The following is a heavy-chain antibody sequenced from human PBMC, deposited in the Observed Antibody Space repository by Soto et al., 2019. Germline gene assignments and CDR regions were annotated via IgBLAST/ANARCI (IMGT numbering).Heavy chain of an antibody. Sequence: PSETLSLTCTVSGGSISSYYWSWIRQPPGKGLEWIGYIYYSGSTNYNPSLKSRVTISVDTSKNQFSLKLSSVTAADTAVYYCARGGTVTTSTVSPYYYGMDVWGQGTTVTVSS. CDR2: IYYSGST. D-gene: IGHD4-17*01. CDR1: GGSISSYY. V-gene: IGHV4-59*01. J-gene: IGHJ6*02. CDR3: ARGGTVTTSTVSPYYYGMDV.